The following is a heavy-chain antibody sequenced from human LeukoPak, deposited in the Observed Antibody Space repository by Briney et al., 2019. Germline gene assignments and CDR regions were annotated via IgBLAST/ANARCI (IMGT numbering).Heavy chain of an antibody. CDR2: IKQDGSEK. CDR3: ARGGQDSSGYWY. D-gene: IGHD3-22*01. J-gene: IGHJ4*02. V-gene: IGHV3-7*01. CDR1: GFTFSSYL. Sequence: GGSLRLSSAASGFTFSSYLMSWVRQAPGKGLEWVANIKQDGSEKYYVDSVKGRFTISRDNAKNSLYLQMNSLRAEDTAVYYCARGGQDSSGYWYWGQGTLVTVSS.